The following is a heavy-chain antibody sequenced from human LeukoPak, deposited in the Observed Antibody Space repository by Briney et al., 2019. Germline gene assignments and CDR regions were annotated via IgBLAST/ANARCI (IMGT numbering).Heavy chain of an antibody. CDR1: GYTLTELS. Sequence: ASVKVSCKVSGYTLTELSMHWVRQAPGKGLEWMGGFDPEDGETIYAQKFQGRVTITEDTSTDTAYMELSSLRSEDTAVYYCATRAYDSSGYYPHHDAFDIWGQGTMVTVSS. V-gene: IGHV1-24*01. CDR3: ATRAYDSSGYYPHHDAFDI. CDR2: FDPEDGET. D-gene: IGHD3-22*01. J-gene: IGHJ3*02.